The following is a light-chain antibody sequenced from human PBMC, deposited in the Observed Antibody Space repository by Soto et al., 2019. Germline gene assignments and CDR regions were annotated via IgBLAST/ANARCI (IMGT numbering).Light chain of an antibody. CDR3: QSYDSSLRIV. Sequence: QSVLTQPPSVSGAPGQRVTISCTGSSSNIGAGYDVHWYQQLPGTAPILLIYGNTNRPSGVPDRFSGSKSGTSASLAITGFQTEDEADYYCQSYDSSLRIVFGGGTKLTVL. J-gene: IGLJ3*02. CDR1: SSNIGAGYD. CDR2: GNT. V-gene: IGLV1-40*01.